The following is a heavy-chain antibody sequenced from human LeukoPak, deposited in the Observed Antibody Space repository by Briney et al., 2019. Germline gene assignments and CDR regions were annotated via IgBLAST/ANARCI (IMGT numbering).Heavy chain of an antibody. V-gene: IGHV3-66*01. J-gene: IGHJ6*02. CDR2: IYSGGST. D-gene: IGHD3-10*01. CDR1: GFTVSSNY. CDR3: ASPGSGSYSYYYYGMDV. Sequence: GGSLRLSCAASGFTVSSNYMSWVRQAPGKGLEWVSVIYSGGSTYYADSVKGRFTISRDNSRNTLYLQMNSLRAEDTAVYYCASPGSGSYSYYYYGMDVWGQGTTVTVSS.